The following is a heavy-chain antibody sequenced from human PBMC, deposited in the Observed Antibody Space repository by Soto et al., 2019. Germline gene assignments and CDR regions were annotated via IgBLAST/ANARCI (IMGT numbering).Heavy chain of an antibody. CDR2: INQHGSEK. CDR1: GFTFSTFW. J-gene: IGHJ4*02. V-gene: IGHV3-7*01. CDR3: ARDLFDDSKGLFAC. Sequence: QSGGSLRLSCAASGFTFSTFWMHWVRQAPRKGMEWVASINQHGSEKYLVDSVKGRFTISRDNSKNSLYLEMNSLRVEDTAVYYCARDLFDDSKGLFACWGQGTLVTVSS. D-gene: IGHD3-22*01.